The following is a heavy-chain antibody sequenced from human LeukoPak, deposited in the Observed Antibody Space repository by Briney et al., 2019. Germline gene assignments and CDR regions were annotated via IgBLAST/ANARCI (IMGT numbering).Heavy chain of an antibody. D-gene: IGHD3-3*01. V-gene: IGHV1-69*05. J-gene: IGHJ6*03. CDR1: GGTFSSYA. CDR3: ARETFGYMDV. CDR2: IIPIFGTA. Sequence: ASVKVSCKASGGTFSSYAISWVRQAPGQGLEWMGGIIPIFGTANYARKFQGRVTITTDESTSTAYMELSSLRSEDTAVYYCARETFGYMDVWGKGTTVTVSS.